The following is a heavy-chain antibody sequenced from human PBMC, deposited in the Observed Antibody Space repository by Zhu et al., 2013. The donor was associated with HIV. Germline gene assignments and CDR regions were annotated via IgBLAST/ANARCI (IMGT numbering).Heavy chain of an antibody. CDR2: INPSGGST. Sequence: QVQLVQSGAEVKKPGASVKVSCKASGYTFTSYYMHWVRQAPGQGLEWMGIINPSGGSTTYAQKFQGRVTMTRDTSTSTVYMELSSLRSEDTAVYYCARDPRGVVVVAAPYFDYWGQGTLVTVSS. J-gene: IGHJ4*02. D-gene: IGHD2-15*01. CDR1: GYTFTSYY. V-gene: IGHV1-46*01. CDR3: ARDPRGVVVVAAPYFDY.